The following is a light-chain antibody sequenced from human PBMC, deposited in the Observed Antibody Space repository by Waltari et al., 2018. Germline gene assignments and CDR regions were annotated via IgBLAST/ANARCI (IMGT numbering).Light chain of an antibody. CDR3: QQRSNWLT. Sequence: DIVMTQSPDSLPVSLGETVTINCISSQSLSWGKDKNNYLAWYQQTPGQPPRLLIHWAYIREPGVPDRFIGSGSGTDFTLTITSLEPEDVAVYYCQQRSNWLTFGGGTKVEIK. J-gene: IGKJ4*01. CDR1: QSLSWGKDKNNY. CDR2: WAY. V-gene: IGKV4-1*01.